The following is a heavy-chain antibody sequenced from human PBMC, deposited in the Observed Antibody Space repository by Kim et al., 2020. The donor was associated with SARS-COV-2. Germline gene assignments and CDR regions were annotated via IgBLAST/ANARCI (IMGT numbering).Heavy chain of an antibody. J-gene: IGHJ4*02. Sequence: KFKGRVTMTRNTSISTAYMELSSLRAEDTAVYYCARGPDYGAGSSHFDYWGQGTLVTVSS. D-gene: IGHD3-10*01. CDR3: ARGPDYGAGSSHFDY. V-gene: IGHV1-8*01.